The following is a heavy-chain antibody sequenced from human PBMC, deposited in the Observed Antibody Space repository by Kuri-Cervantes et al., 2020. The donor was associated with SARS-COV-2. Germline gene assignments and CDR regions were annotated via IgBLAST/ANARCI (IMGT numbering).Heavy chain of an antibody. CDR2: IYYSGST. J-gene: IGHJ4*02. D-gene: IGHD5-18*01. CDR3: ARGYSLIDY. CDR1: GGSISSYY. V-gene: IGHV4-59*01. Sequence: SETLSRTCAVSGGSISSYYWSWIRQPPGKGLEWIGYIYYSGSTNYNPSLKCRVTISVDTSKNQFSLKLSSVTAADTAVYYCARGYSLIDYWGQGTLVTVSS.